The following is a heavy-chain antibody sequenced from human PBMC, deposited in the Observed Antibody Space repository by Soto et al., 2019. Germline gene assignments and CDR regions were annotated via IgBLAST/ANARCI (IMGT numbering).Heavy chain of an antibody. V-gene: IGHV1-8*01. CDR1: GYTFTSYD. CDR2: MNPNSGNT. J-gene: IGHJ5*02. CDR3: ARGIKYGAYSRWFDP. Sequence: QVQLVQSGAEVKKPGASVKVSCKASGYTFTSYDINWVRQATGQGLEYLGWMNPNSGNTADVQKFQGRVTMTWDTSITTAYMELSSLRSEDTAVYFCARGIKYGAYSRWFDPWCQGTLVTVSS. D-gene: IGHD4-17*01.